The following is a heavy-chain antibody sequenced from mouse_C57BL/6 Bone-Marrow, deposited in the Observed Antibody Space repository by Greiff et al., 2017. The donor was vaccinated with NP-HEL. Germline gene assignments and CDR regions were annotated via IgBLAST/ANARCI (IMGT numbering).Heavy chain of an antibody. CDR2: IYPGSGNT. CDR1: GYTFTDYY. J-gene: IGHJ2*01. D-gene: IGHD2-4*01. Sequence: QVQLKQSGAELVRPGASVKLSCKASGYTFTDYYINWVKQRPGQGLEWIARIYPGSGNTYYNEKFKGKATLTAEKSSSTAYMQLSSLTSEDSAVYFCARSDYPWYFDYWGQGTTLTVSS. CDR3: ARSDYPWYFDY. V-gene: IGHV1-76*01.